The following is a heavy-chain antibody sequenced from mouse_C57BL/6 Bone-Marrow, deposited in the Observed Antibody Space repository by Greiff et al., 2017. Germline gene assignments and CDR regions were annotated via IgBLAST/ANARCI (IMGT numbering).Heavy chain of an antibody. J-gene: IGHJ3*01. V-gene: IGHV1-52*01. CDR2: IDPSDSET. CDR3: AREGIYYDYSWFAY. CDR1: GYTFTSYW. D-gene: IGHD2-4*01. Sequence: QVQLQQPGAELVRPGSSVKLSCKASGYTFTSYWMHWVKQRPIQGLEWIGNIDPSDSETHYNQKFKDKATLTVDKSSSTAYMQLSSLTSEDSAVYYCAREGIYYDYSWFAYWGQGTLVTVSA.